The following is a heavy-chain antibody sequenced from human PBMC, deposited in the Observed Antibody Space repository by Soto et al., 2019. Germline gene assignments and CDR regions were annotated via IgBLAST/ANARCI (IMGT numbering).Heavy chain of an antibody. Sequence: PSQTLSLTCVISGDSVSSNSAAWNWIRQSPSRGLEWLGRTYYRSKWYNDYAVSVKSRITINPDTSKNQFSLQLTSVTPEDTAVYYCARVNSRRWPNNPFDYWGQGTLVTVSS. CDR1: GDSVSSNSAA. CDR3: ARVNSRRWPNNPFDY. V-gene: IGHV6-1*01. CDR2: TYYRSKWYN. J-gene: IGHJ4*02. D-gene: IGHD1-20*01.